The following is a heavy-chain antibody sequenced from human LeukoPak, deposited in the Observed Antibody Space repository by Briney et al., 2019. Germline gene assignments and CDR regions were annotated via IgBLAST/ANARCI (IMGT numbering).Heavy chain of an antibody. CDR3: ARDWTPGGYLSSRVVTIAYYFDS. CDR2: VSYDGMNK. V-gene: IGHV3-30*04. CDR1: GSTFSYYA. Sequence: GRSLRLSCTASGSTFSYYAMPWVRQAPGKGLEWVAVVSYDGMNKYYLDSVKGRFTISRDNSKNTLYLQMNSLTTEDTAIYYCARDWTPGGYLSSRVVTIAYYFDSWGQGTLVTVSS. D-gene: IGHD2-21*02. J-gene: IGHJ4*02.